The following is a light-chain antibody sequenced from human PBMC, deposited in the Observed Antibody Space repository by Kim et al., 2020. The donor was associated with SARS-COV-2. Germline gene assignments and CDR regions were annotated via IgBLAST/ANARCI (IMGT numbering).Light chain of an antibody. Sequence: LVMTQSPVTLPLSPGDTATLFCRASQSVSSSYLDWYQQKPGKAPRLLIYGAFIRATGIPERFRGSGSGTDFTLTISRLEPEDFAVYYCQQYRTFGRGTKVDIK. CDR3: QQYRT. CDR2: GAF. V-gene: IGKV3-20*01. CDR1: QSVSSSY. J-gene: IGKJ1*01.